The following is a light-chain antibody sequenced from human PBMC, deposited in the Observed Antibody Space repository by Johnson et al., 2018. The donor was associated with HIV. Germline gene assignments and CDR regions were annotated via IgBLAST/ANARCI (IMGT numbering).Light chain of an antibody. Sequence: QSVLTQPPSVSAAPGQKVTISCSGSSSNIGKNYVSWYQQLPGTAPKVLIYKNNERPSGIPDRFPGSKSGTAATLGITGLQTGDEADYYCGTWDSSLSSYVFGTGTKVTVL. CDR2: KNN. CDR3: GTWDSSLSSYV. V-gene: IGLV1-51*02. J-gene: IGLJ1*01. CDR1: SSNIGKNY.